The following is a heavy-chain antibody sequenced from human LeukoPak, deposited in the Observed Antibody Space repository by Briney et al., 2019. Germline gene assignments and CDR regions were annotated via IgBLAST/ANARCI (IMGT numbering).Heavy chain of an antibody. D-gene: IGHD6-13*01. CDR3: ARALPGIAAAGPFDY. CDR2: MYTSGGA. CDR1: GGSISGYY. Sequence: SETLSLTCSVSGGSISGYYWSWIRQPAGKGLEWIGRMYTSGGAYYKPSLRSRVTMSVDTSKNQISLEVQSVTAADTAVYYCARALPGIAAAGPFDYWGQGTLVTVSS. J-gene: IGHJ4*02. V-gene: IGHV4-4*07.